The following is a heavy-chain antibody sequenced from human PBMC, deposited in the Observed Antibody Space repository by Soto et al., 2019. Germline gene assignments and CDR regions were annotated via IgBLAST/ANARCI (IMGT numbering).Heavy chain of an antibody. V-gene: IGHV3-74*03. D-gene: IGHD3-10*01. Sequence: EVQLVESGGGLVQPGGSLILSCAASGFTFSNYWMVWVRQAPRKGLVWVSRIIGDGLYTTYADSVKGRFTISRDNAKTTVYLQMNSLRVEDTAVYYSARGILGSGTAHDHWGQGTLVTVSS. CDR1: GFTFSNYW. CDR3: ARGILGSGTAHDH. J-gene: IGHJ4*02. CDR2: IIGDGLYT.